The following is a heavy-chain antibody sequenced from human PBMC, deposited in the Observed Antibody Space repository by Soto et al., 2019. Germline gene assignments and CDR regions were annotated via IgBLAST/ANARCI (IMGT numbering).Heavy chain of an antibody. CDR3: ARVSSSIVVVPDYGMDV. D-gene: IGHD2-15*01. Sequence: QVQLVQSGVEVKKPGASVKVSCKASGYTFISHGISWVRQAPGQGLEWMGWISGKNGKTNYAQKLQGRVTLTTDTSPSTAYMELRSLRSDDTAVYYCARVSSSIVVVPDYGMDVWGQGTTVTVSS. J-gene: IGHJ6*02. CDR2: ISGKNGKT. CDR1: GYTFISHG. V-gene: IGHV1-18*04.